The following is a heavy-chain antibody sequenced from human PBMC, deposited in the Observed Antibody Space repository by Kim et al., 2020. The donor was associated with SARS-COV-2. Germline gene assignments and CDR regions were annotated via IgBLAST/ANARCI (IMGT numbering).Heavy chain of an antibody. CDR1: GFTFSSYE. D-gene: IGHD5-12*01. Sequence: GGSLRLSCAASGFTFSSYEMNWVRQAPGKGLEWVSYISSSGSTIYYADSVKGRFTISRDNAKNSLYLQMNSLRAEDTAVYYCARDRGSSGYAFYYYYGMDVWGQGTTVTVSS. CDR3: ARDRGSSGYAFYYYYGMDV. V-gene: IGHV3-48*03. J-gene: IGHJ6*02. CDR2: ISSSGSTI.